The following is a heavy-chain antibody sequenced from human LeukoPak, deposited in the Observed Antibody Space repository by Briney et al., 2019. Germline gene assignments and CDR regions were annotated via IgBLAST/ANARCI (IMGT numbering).Heavy chain of an antibody. CDR1: GFTFSSYW. Sequence: QSGGSLRLSCAASGFTFSSYWMHWVRQAPGKGLEWVAVISYDGSNKYYADSVKGRFTISRDNSKNTLYLQMNSLRAEDTAVYYCAKEATVTTEFDYWGQGTLVTVSS. CDR2: ISYDGSNK. CDR3: AKEATVTTEFDY. D-gene: IGHD4-17*01. V-gene: IGHV3-30*18. J-gene: IGHJ4*02.